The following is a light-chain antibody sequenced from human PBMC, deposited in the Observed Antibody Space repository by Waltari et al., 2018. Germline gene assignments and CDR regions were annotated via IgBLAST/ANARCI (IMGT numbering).Light chain of an antibody. Sequence: DIVMTQSPDSLAVSLGERATINCKSSQSVLYSPNNKNYLAWFQQKPAQPPKLLIYWASTRESGVPDRFSGSGSVTDFTLTINSLEAEDAAAYYCHQSSTLPWTFGQGTKVEIK. CDR1: QSVLYSPNNKNY. CDR3: HQSSTLPWT. J-gene: IGKJ1*01. CDR2: WAS. V-gene: IGKV4-1*01.